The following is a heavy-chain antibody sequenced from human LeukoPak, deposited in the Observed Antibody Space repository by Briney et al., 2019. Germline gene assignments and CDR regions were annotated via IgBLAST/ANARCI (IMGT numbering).Heavy chain of an antibody. CDR1: GFTFSSYW. CDR3: ARCQCPSTTCPSGLQCGALDF. V-gene: IGHV3-74*01. J-gene: IGHJ3*01. Sequence: GGSLRLSCAASGFTFSSYWMHWVRQGPGKGLVWVSHINSDGSSSSYADSVKGRFTISRDNAKNTLYLQMNSLRAEDSAVYFCARCQCPSTTCPSGLQCGALDFWGHGTMVTVSS. D-gene: IGHD2/OR15-2a*01. CDR2: INSDGSSS.